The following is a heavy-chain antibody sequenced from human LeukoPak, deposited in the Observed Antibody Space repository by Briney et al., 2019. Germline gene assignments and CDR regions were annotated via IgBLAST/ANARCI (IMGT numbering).Heavy chain of an antibody. D-gene: IGHD3-10*01. V-gene: IGHV4-59*01. J-gene: IGHJ6*03. CDR3: ARFISPESYFYFTYYYYMDV. CDR2: IYHTGIT. Sequence: SETLSLTCTVSGDSNSHYYWTWIRQPPGRGLEWIAFIYHTGITNYNPSLQSRVITSLDTSKNQLSLKLRTVTAADTAVYYCARFISPESYFYFTYYYYMDVWGKGTTVTVSS. CDR1: GDSNSHYY.